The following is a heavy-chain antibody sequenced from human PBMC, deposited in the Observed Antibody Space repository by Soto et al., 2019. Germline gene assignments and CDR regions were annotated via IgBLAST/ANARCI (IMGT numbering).Heavy chain of an antibody. CDR1: GGSISSSSYY. Sequence: QLQLQESGPGLVKPSETLSLTYTVSGGSISSSSYYWGWIRQPPGKGLEWIGSIYYSGSTYYNPSLKSRVTISVDTSKNQFSLKLSSVTAADTAVYYCARHISVWSGYYFDYWGQGTLVTVSS. V-gene: IGHV4-39*01. J-gene: IGHJ4*02. CDR2: IYYSGST. D-gene: IGHD3-3*01. CDR3: ARHISVWSGYYFDY.